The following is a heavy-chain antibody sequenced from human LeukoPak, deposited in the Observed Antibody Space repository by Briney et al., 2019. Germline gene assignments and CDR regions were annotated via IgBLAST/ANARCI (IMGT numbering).Heavy chain of an antibody. V-gene: IGHV1-69*05. CDR1: GGTFSSYA. D-gene: IGHD4-23*01. J-gene: IGHJ4*02. CDR3: ARGPHYGGGIDY. CDR2: IIPIFGTA. Sequence: SVKVSCKASGGTFSSYAIRWVPQAPGQGLEWMGRIIPIFGTANYAQKFQGRVTITTDGSTSTAYMELNSLRSEDTAVYYCARGPHYGGGIDYWCQGTLVTVSS.